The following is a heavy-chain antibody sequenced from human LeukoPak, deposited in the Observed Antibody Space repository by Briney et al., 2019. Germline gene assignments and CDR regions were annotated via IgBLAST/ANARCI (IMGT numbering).Heavy chain of an antibody. CDR3: ARGTGWLLLRSYYFDY. V-gene: IGHV4-39*07. CDR2: INHSGST. Sequence: SETLSLTCTVSGGSIRSSYYYWGWIRQPPGKGLEWIGEINHSGSTNYNPSLKSRVTISVDTSKNQFSLKLSSVTAADTAVYYCARGTGWLLLRSYYFDYWGQGTLVTVSS. D-gene: IGHD3-22*01. J-gene: IGHJ4*02. CDR1: GGSIRSSYYY.